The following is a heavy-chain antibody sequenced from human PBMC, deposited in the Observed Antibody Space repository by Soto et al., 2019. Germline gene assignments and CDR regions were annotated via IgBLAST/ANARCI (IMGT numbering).Heavy chain of an antibody. Sequence: EVQLVESGGGLVQPGRSLRLSCAASGFTFDDYAMHWVRQAPGKGLEWVTGVRWNSGSEGYADSVKGRFTISRDNVNNSLHLQMNCLEAADTAVYSWARARGRCEFWDGYVDLDI. D-gene: IGHD3-10*02. CDR2: VRWNSGSE. V-gene: IGHV3-9*01. J-gene: IGHJ3*02. CDR1: GFTFDDYA. CDR3: ARARGRCEFWDGYVDLDI.